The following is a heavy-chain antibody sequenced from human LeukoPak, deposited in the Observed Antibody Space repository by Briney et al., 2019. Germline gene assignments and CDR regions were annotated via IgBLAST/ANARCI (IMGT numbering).Heavy chain of an antibody. CDR2: ISSSSSYI. CDR1: GFIFSSYS. D-gene: IGHD6-19*01. CDR3: AREDGAAVAGSWYFDL. Sequence: GGSLRLSCAASGFIFSSYSMNWVRQAPGKGLEWVSSISSSSSYIYYADSVKGRFPISRDNAKNSLYLQMNSLRAEDTAVYYCAREDGAAVAGSWYFDLWGRGTLVTVSS. J-gene: IGHJ2*01. V-gene: IGHV3-21*01.